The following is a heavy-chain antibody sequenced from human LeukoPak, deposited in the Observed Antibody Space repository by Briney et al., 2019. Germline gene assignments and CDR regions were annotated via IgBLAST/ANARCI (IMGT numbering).Heavy chain of an antibody. CDR1: GGTFSSYA. D-gene: IGHD2-15*01. CDR2: IIPIFGTA. Sequence: SVKVSCKASGGTFSSYAISWVRQAPGQGLEWMGGIIPIFGTANYAQKFQGRVTITADKSTSTAYMELSSLRSEDTAVYYCARAHIVVVVAATDNWFDPWGQGTLVTVSS. V-gene: IGHV1-69*06. J-gene: IGHJ5*02. CDR3: ARAHIVVVVAATDNWFDP.